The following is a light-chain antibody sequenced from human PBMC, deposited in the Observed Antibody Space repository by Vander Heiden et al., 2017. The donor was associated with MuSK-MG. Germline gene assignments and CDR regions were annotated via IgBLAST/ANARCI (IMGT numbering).Light chain of an antibody. J-gene: IGLJ2*01. V-gene: IGLV1-47*01. CDR2: KNN. CDR3: AAWDDSLSVV. CDR1: NSNIGRNY. Sequence: QSVLTQPPSASRTPGPRVTISCSGSNSNIGRNYVFWYQQLPGTAPKLLIYKNNQRPSGVPDRFSGSKSGTSASLAISGLRSEDEADYHCAAWDDSLSVVFGGGTKLTVL.